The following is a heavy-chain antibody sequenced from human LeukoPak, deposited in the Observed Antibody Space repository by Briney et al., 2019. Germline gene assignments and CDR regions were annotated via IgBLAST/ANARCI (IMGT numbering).Heavy chain of an antibody. CDR1: GFTFSSYW. J-gene: IGHJ4*02. CDR3: VSFYETY. V-gene: IGHV3-74*01. CDR2: INSDGSWT. Sequence: GGSLRLSCAASGFTFSSYWMSWVRQVSGKGLVWVSHINSDGSWTSYADSVKGRFTISKDNAKNTVYLQMNSLRAEDTAVYYCVSFYETYWGRGTLATVSS. D-gene: IGHD2/OR15-2a*01.